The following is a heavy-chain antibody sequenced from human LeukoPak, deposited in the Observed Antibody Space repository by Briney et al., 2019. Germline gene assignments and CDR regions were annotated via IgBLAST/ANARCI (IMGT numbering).Heavy chain of an antibody. J-gene: IGHJ4*02. CDR2: ISYDGSNK. CDR3: AKDHYDYIRGTYEFDY. Sequence: GGSLRLSCAASGFTFSSYGVHWVRQAPGKGLEWVAVISYDGSNKFYADSVKGRFTISRDNSMNTLYMQMNSLRAEDTAVYYCAKDHYDYIRGTYEFDYWGQGTLATVSS. CDR1: GFTFSSYG. V-gene: IGHV3-30*18. D-gene: IGHD3-16*01.